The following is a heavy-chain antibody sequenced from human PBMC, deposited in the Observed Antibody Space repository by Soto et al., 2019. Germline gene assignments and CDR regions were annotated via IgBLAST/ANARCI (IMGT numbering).Heavy chain of an antibody. D-gene: IGHD6-6*01. V-gene: IGHV1-46*01. CDR2: INPSGGST. Sequence: GASVKVSCKVSGYTLTELSMHWVRQAPGQGLEWMGIINPSGGSTSYAQKFQGRVTMTRDTSTSTVYMELSSLRSEDTAVYYCARIEARPDYYYYGMDVWGQGTTVTVSS. J-gene: IGHJ6*02. CDR3: ARIEARPDYYYYGMDV. CDR1: GYTLTELS.